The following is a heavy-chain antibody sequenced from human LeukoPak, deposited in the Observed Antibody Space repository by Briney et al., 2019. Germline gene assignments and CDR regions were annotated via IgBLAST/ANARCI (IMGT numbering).Heavy chain of an antibody. CDR1: GGSFSDYY. D-gene: IGHD5-12*01. V-gene: IGHV4-34*01. CDR3: ARIRGYSGYGYLDY. Sequence: SETLSLTCAVYGGSFSDYYWSWIRQPPGKGLEWIGEINHSGSTNYNPSLKSRVTISVDTSKNQFSLKLSSVTAADTAVYYCARIRGYSGYGYLDYWGQGTLVTVSS. J-gene: IGHJ4*02. CDR2: INHSGST.